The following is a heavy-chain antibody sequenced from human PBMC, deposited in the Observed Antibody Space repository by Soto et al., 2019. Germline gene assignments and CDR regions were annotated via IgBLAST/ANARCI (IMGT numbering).Heavy chain of an antibody. J-gene: IGHJ5*01. CDR3: ARDEYQLLSSVSWFDS. Sequence: PSETLSLTCTVSGGSIRDDSYWSWIRKTPGKGLEWIGYIYHTGNTYYNPSLRSRVSISVDKSKSQFSLKLISVTAADTAVYFCARDEYQLLSSVSWFDSWGQGTLVTVSS. D-gene: IGHD2-2*01. CDR2: IYHTGNT. V-gene: IGHV4-30-4*01. CDR1: GGSIRDDSY.